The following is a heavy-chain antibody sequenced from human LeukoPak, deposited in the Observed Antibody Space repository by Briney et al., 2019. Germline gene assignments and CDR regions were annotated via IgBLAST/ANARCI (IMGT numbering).Heavy chain of an antibody. J-gene: IGHJ4*02. CDR2: IYYSGST. V-gene: IGHV4-39*01. CDR3: ARLATVPSGGFDY. Sequence: SETLSLTCTVSGGSISSYYWGWIRQPPGKGLEWIGSIYYSGSTYYNPSLKSRVTISVDTSKNQFSLNLSSVTAADTAVYYCARLATVPSGGFDYWGQGTLVTVSS. CDR1: GGSISSYY. D-gene: IGHD4-17*01.